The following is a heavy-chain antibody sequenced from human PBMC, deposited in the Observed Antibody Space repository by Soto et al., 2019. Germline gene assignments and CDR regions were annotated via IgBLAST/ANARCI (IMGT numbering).Heavy chain of an antibody. CDR1: GFTFGDYA. Sequence: GGSLRLSCTASGFTFGDYAMSWVRQAPGKGLEWVGFIRSKAYGGKTEYAASVKGRFTISRDDSKSIAYLKMNSLKTEDTAVYYCTRGQGGYSYGYAFDIWGQGTMVTVSS. V-gene: IGHV3-49*04. CDR2: IRSKAYGGKT. CDR3: TRGQGGYSYGYAFDI. J-gene: IGHJ3*02. D-gene: IGHD5-18*01.